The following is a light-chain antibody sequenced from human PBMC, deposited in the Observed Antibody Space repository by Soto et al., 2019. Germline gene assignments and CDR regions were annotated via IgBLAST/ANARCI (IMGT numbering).Light chain of an antibody. CDR2: GTS. V-gene: IGKV3-15*01. CDR3: QQYYNWPLT. CDR1: QSVSSSY. J-gene: IGKJ4*01. Sequence: EIVLTQSPGTLSLSPGERATLSCRASQSVSSSYLALYQQKPGQAPRLLIYGTSTRVTGIPARFSGSGSGTEFTLTISSLQSEDFAVYYCQQYYNWPLTFGGGTKVDI.